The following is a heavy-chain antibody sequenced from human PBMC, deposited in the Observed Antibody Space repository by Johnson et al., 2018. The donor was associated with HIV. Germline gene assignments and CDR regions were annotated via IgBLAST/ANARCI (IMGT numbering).Heavy chain of an antibody. CDR1: GFTFSSYA. V-gene: IGHV3-30*04. CDR2: ISYDGSNK. Sequence: QVQLVESGGGVVQPGRSLRLSCAASGFTFSSYAMHWVRQAPGKGLEWVAVISYDGSNKYYADSVKGRFTISRDNSKNTLYLQMNSLRAEDTAVYYCARDKGNYDILTGYYNVGAFDIWGQGTMVTVSS. J-gene: IGHJ3*02. CDR3: ARDKGNYDILTGYYNVGAFDI. D-gene: IGHD3-9*01.